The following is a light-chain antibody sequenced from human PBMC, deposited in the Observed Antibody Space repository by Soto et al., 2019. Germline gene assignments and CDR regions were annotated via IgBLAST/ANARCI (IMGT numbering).Light chain of an antibody. CDR2: DVS. V-gene: IGLV2-14*01. CDR3: SSYTDSSPFV. J-gene: IGLJ1*01. Sequence: QSALNQPASVSGSPGQSITISCTGTSSDVGGYNHVSRYQQHPGKAPKLMIYDVSNWPSGVSNRFSGSKSGNTASLTISGLQAEDEADYYCSSYTDSSPFVFGTGTKVTVL. CDR1: SSDVGGYNH.